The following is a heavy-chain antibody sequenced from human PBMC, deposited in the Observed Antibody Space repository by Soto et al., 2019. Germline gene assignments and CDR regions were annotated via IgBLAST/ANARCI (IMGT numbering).Heavy chain of an antibody. CDR2: ISGTGEST. V-gene: IGHV3-23*01. J-gene: IGHJ4*02. CDR3: AKKAPGLAREWYFDH. Sequence: EAQLLESGGGLVQPGGSLRLSCAASGFTFSSHGLSWVRQAPGRGLEWVSGISGTGESTYYADSVKGRFTISRDNSKNTVYLQMNSLRVDDTAIYHCAKKAPGLAREWYFDHWGQGTRVAVSS. D-gene: IGHD3-3*01. CDR1: GFTFSSHG.